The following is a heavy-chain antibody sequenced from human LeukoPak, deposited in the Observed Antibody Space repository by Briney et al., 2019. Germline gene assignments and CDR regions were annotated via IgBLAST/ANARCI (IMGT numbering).Heavy chain of an antibody. Sequence: TGGSLRLSCAASGFTFSSYGMHWVRQAPSKGLEWVAFIRYDGSNKYYADSVKGRFTISRDNSKNTLYLQMNSLRAEDTAVYYCANDPSFRPGYFDYWGQGTLVTVSS. CDR1: GFTFSSYG. V-gene: IGHV3-30*02. CDR3: ANDPSFRPGYFDY. J-gene: IGHJ4*02. CDR2: IRYDGSNK.